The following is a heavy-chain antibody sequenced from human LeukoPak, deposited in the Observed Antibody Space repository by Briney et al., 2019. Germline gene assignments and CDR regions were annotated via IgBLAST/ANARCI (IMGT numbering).Heavy chain of an antibody. CDR1: GGSFSGYY. CDR2: INHSGST. CDR3: ARDHNYDFWSGYYTASLGY. J-gene: IGHJ4*02. V-gene: IGHV4-34*01. Sequence: SETLSLTCAVYGGSFSGYYWSWIRQPPGKGLEWGGEINHSGSTNYNPSLKSRVTISVDTSKNQFSLKLSSVTAADTAVYYCARDHNYDFWSGYYTASLGYWGQGTLVTVSS. D-gene: IGHD3-3*01.